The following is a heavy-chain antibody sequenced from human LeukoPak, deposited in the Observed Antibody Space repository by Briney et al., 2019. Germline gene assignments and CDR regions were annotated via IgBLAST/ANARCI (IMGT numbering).Heavy chain of an antibody. CDR3: AKGNWRYFDY. Sequence: GGSLRLSCVASGFTFSSYAMSWVRQAPGMGLEWVSAISGSGGSTYYADSVKGRFTISRDNSKNTLYLQMNSLGADDTAVYYCAKGNWRYFDYWGQGTLVTVSS. J-gene: IGHJ4*02. D-gene: IGHD1-1*01. CDR1: GFTFSSYA. CDR2: ISGSGGST. V-gene: IGHV3-23*01.